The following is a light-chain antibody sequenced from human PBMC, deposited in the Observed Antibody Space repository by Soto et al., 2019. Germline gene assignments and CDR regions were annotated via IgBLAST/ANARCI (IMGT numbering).Light chain of an antibody. CDR3: QQYNMWPRT. V-gene: IGKV3-15*01. CDR2: GAS. J-gene: IGKJ1*01. CDR1: ESVTIN. Sequence: IVMKQSPATLSVSPGDRATLSCRASESVTINLAWYQQRPGQAPILLIHGASTRATGVPARFSGSGSGTDFTLTISSLQSEDFAIYYCQQYNMWPRTFGQGTKVEVK.